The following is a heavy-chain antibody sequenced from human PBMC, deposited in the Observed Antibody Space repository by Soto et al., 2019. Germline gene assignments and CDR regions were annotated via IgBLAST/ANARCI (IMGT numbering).Heavy chain of an antibody. CDR2: IWYDGSNK. Sequence: GGSLRLSCAASGFTFSSYGMHWVRQAPGKGLEWVAVIWYDGSNKYYADSVKGRFTISRDNSKNTLYLQMNSLRAEDTAVYYCARGHYDFWSGYQTLFDYWGQGTLVTVSS. CDR3: ARGHYDFWSGYQTLFDY. CDR1: GFTFSSYG. D-gene: IGHD3-3*01. J-gene: IGHJ4*02. V-gene: IGHV3-33*01.